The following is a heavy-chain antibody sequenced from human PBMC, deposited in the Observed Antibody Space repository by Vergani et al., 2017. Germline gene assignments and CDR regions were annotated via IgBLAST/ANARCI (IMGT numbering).Heavy chain of an antibody. D-gene: IGHD4-17*01. CDR1: GFTFSSYS. J-gene: IGHJ5*02. CDR2: ISSSSSYI. V-gene: IGHV3-21*04. Sequence: EVQLVESGGGLVKPGGSLRLSCAASGFTFSSYSMNWVRQAPGKGLEWVSSISSSSSYIYYADSVKGRFTISRDNSKNTLYLQMNSLRAEDTAVYYCAKLGFQGDYVGGKWPEFDPWGQGTLVTVSS. CDR3: AKLGFQGDYVGGKWPEFDP.